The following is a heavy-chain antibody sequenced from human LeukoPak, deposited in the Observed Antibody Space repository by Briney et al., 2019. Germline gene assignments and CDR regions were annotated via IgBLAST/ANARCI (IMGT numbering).Heavy chain of an antibody. CDR2: INPNSGGT. V-gene: IGHV1-2*02. CDR3: ARSSGWKYNIDY. CDR1: GYTFNGYY. Sequence: ASVKVSCKASGYTFNGYYKHWVRQAPGQGLEWMGWINPNSGGTNYAQKFQGRVTMTRDTSISTAYMELSRLRSDDTAMYYCARSSGWKYNIDYWGREPWSPSPQ. J-gene: IGHJ4*02. D-gene: IGHD6-19*01.